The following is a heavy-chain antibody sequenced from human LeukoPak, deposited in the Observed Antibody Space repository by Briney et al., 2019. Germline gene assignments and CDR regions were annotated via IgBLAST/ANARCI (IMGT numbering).Heavy chain of an antibody. D-gene: IGHD5-18*01. V-gene: IGHV1-2*02. J-gene: IGHJ4*02. CDR3: ARGEGYSYGALSY. CDR2: INPNSGGT. Sequence: ASVKVSCKASGYTFTGYDMHWVRQAPGQGLEWMGWINPNSGGTNYAQKFQGRVTMTRDTSISTVYMELSRLRSDDTAVYYCARGEGYSYGALSYWGQGTLVTVSS. CDR1: GYTFTGYD.